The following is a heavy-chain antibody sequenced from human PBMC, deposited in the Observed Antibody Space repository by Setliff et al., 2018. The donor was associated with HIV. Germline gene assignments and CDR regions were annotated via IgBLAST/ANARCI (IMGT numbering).Heavy chain of an antibody. CDR2: IAHSGRT. D-gene: IGHD3-3*01. Sequence: PSETLSLTCAAYGGFFRNYYWTWIRQTPGEGLEWIGEIAHSGRTKYNPSLKSRVAISVDTSKNQFSLKVNSVTAADTAIYYCARGRQFTFWSAYMYMDVWGKGTSVTVSS. CDR1: GGFFRNYY. J-gene: IGHJ6*03. CDR3: ARGRQFTFWSAYMYMDV. V-gene: IGHV4-34*01.